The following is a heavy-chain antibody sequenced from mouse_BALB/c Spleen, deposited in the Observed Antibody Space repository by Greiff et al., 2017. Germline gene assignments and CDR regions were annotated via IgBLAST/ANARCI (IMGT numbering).Heavy chain of an antibody. CDR2: INPSTGYT. D-gene: IGHD3-2*01. Sequence: VKLQESGAELAKPGASVKMSCKASGYTFTSYWMHWVKQRPGQGLEWIGYINPSTGYTEYNQKFKYKATLTADKSSSTAYMQLSSLTSEDSAVYYCARRGTARATFDYWGQGTTLTVSS. CDR1: GYTFTSYW. V-gene: IGHV1-7*01. J-gene: IGHJ2*01. CDR3: ARRGTARATFDY.